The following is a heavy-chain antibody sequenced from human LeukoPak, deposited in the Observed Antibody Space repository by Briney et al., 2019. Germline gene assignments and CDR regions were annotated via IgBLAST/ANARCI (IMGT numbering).Heavy chain of an antibody. D-gene: IGHD5-12*01. V-gene: IGHV3-64*01. J-gene: IGHJ4*02. Sequence: GGSLRLSGAASGFTFSRYALHWVRQAPGKGLEYVSSISTNGGSTYYVNSVKGRCTISKDNYQKKLFLQLGSLRAEDMAVYYCAVAYGGYDWEGGFDYWGQGTLVTVSS. CDR1: GFTFSRYA. CDR2: ISTNGGST. CDR3: AVAYGGYDWEGGFDY.